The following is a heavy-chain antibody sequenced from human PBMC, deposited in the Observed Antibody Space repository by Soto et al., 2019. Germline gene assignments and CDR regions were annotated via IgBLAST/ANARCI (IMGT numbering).Heavy chain of an antibody. D-gene: IGHD6-13*01. CDR3: AQILSASGFDY. Sequence: ASVNVSCKASGYTFTGYYLHWVRQAPGQGLEWMGWLNPNSGGTNYAQKFQGRVTMTRDTSISTAYTELSRLRSDDTAVYYCAQILSASGFDYGGHGTLVTVSS. V-gene: IGHV1-2*02. J-gene: IGHJ4*01. CDR1: GYTFTGYY. CDR2: LNPNSGGT.